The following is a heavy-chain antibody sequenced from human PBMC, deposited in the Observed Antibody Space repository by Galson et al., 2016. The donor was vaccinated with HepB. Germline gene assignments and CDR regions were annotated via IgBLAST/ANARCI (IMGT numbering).Heavy chain of an antibody. CDR2: ISANNGHT. CDR1: GYTFTNYG. J-gene: IGHJ4*02. D-gene: IGHD6-19*01. Sequence: SVKVSCKAAGYTFTNYGISWVRQAPGQGLEWMGWISANNGHTKYAQNFQGRVTMTTDTSTSTAYMELTRLRSDDTTVYYCAREQWLLPFGDWGQGTLVPVSS. V-gene: IGHV1-18*01. CDR3: AREQWLLPFGD.